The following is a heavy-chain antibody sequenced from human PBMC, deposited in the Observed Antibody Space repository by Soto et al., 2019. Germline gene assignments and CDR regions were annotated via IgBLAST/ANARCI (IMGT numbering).Heavy chain of an antibody. J-gene: IGHJ4*02. Sequence: QVQLQESGPGLLKPSETLSLTCTVSGGSISSYYWSWIRQPAGKGLEWIGRIYTSGSTNYNPSLKSRVTMSVVTSGNLISLNLSSVTAAASAVYYCARENILEAAAGKRDFAYWGQGALVADSS. CDR2: IYTSGST. CDR3: ARENILEAAAGKRDFAY. CDR1: GGSISSYY. V-gene: IGHV4-4*07. D-gene: IGHD6-13*01.